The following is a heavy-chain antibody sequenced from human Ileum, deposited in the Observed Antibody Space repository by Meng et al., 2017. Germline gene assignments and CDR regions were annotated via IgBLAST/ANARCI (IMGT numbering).Heavy chain of an antibody. CDR3: TTFYAGY. J-gene: IGHJ4*02. V-gene: IGHV3-15*01. CDR1: GFTFSDRW. CDR2: IQSKADGGTT. D-gene: IGHD3-16*01. Sequence: EVQLWESGGGFVKPGGSLRLSCAASGFTFSDRWMTWVRQAPGKGLEWVGHIQSKADGGTTDYAAPVKGRFTISRDDSKSTLYLQMNSLKTEDTAVYYCTTFYAGYWGQGTLVTVSS.